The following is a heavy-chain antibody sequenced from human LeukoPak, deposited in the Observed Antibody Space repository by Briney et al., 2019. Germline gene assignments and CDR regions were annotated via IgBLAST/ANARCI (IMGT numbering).Heavy chain of an antibody. CDR2: ISSGSTI. CDR3: ARSQWGDYGSFDY. V-gene: IGHV3-48*01. D-gene: IGHD2-21*01. J-gene: IGHJ4*02. Sequence: GGSLRLSCVASGFTFSSYSMNWVRQAPGRGLEWVSYISSGSTIYYADSVKGRFTISRDNAKNSLYLQMNSLRAEDTAVYYCARSQWGDYGSFDYWGQGTPVAVSS. CDR1: GFTFSSYS.